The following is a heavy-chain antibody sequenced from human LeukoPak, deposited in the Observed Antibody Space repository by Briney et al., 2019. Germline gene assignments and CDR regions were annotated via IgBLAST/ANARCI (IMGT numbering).Heavy chain of an antibody. CDR2: IIPIFGTA. Sequence: GSSVKVSCKASGGTFSSYAISWVRQAPGQGLEWMGGIIPIFGTANYAQKFQGRVTITTDESTSTAYMELSSLRSEDTAVYYCARSWDRRYCSSTSCYTPGYFDYWGQGTLVTVSS. CDR3: ARSWDRRYCSSTSCYTPGYFDY. J-gene: IGHJ4*02. D-gene: IGHD2-2*02. CDR1: GGTFSSYA. V-gene: IGHV1-69*05.